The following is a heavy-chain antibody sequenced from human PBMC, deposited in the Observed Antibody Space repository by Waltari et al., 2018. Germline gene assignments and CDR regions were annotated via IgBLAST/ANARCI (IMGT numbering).Heavy chain of an antibody. V-gene: IGHV1-69*02. CDR2: IMPDNSET. CDR1: GATFTSDP. Sequence: VQLVQSGAEAKKPGSSVRVSCRASGATFTSDPINWVRQAPGKGLGWMGRIMPDNSETEYAVKFQGRIAVTADKSTGTVYMELSSLRSDDTAVYYCAGGDGGYYYHKMDVWGQGTTVTVSS. D-gene: IGHD3-10*01. CDR3: AGGDGGYYYHKMDV. J-gene: IGHJ6*02.